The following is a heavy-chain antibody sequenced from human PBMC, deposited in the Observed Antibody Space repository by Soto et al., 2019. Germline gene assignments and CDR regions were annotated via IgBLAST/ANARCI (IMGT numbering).Heavy chain of an antibody. V-gene: IGHV5-51*01. CDR3: ARRRSMSQLWQYYYYGMDV. J-gene: IGHJ6*02. CDR1: GYSFTSYW. D-gene: IGHD5-18*01. CDR2: IYPGDSDT. Sequence: PGESLKISCKGSGYSFTSYWIGWVRQMPGKGLEWMGIIYPGDSDTRYSPSFQGQVTISADKSISTAYLQWSSLKASDTAMYYCARRRSMSQLWQYYYYGMDVWGQGTTVTVSS.